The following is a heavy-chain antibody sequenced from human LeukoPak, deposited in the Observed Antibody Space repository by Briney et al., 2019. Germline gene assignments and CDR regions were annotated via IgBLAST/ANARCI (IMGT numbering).Heavy chain of an antibody. Sequence: GGTLGLSCAASGFTFSTYAMSWVRHAPGKGRESGSAISGSCGSTYHADSVKGRFTISRDNSKNTLYLQMNSVRAEDTAVYYCAKDDHGGSGWRDYFDYWGQGTMVTVSS. V-gene: IGHV3-23*01. CDR3: AKDDHGGSGWRDYFDY. J-gene: IGHJ4*02. D-gene: IGHD6-19*01. CDR1: GFTFSTYA. CDR2: ISGSCGST.